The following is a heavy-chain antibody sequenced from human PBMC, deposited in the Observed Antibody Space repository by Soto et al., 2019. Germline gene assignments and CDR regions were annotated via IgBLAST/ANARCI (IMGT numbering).Heavy chain of an antibody. Sequence: SVKVSCKASGGTFSSYAISWVRQAPGQGLEWMGGIIPIFGTANYAQKFQGRVTITADESTSTAYMELSGLRSEDTAVYYCATEYYGSGSYISFWFDPWGQGTLVTVSS. CDR3: ATEYYGSGSYISFWFDP. CDR1: GGTFSSYA. D-gene: IGHD3-10*01. V-gene: IGHV1-69*13. J-gene: IGHJ5*02. CDR2: IIPIFGTA.